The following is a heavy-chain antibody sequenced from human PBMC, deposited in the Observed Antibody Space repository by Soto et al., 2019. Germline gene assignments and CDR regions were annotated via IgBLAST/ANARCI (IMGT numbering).Heavy chain of an antibody. CDR3: ASGRGYEYGY. J-gene: IGHJ4*02. V-gene: IGHV4-59*01. CDR1: GGSISSYY. Sequence: SETLSLTYTVSGGSISSYYWSWIRQPPGKGLEWIGYIYYSGSTNYNPSLKSRVTISVDTSKNQFSLKLSSVTAADTAVYYCASGRGYEYGYWGQGTLVTVSS. CDR2: IYYSGST. D-gene: IGHD5-12*01.